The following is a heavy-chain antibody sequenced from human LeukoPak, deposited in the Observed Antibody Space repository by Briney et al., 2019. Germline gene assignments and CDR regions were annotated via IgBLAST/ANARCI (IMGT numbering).Heavy chain of an antibody. CDR3: AKDNTYDILTGRPSIAFDY. V-gene: IGHV3-48*01. CDR2: ISGSSSAI. CDR1: GFTFSAYN. J-gene: IGHJ4*02. D-gene: IGHD3-9*01. Sequence: GGSLRLSCAASGFTFSAYNMIWVRQAPGKGLEWLSYISGSSSAIYYADSVQGRFTISRDNAKNSLSLQMSSLRVEDTAVYYCAKDNTYDILTGRPSIAFDYWGQGTLVTVSS.